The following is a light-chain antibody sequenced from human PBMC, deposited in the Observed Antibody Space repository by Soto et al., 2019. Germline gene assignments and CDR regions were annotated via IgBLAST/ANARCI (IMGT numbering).Light chain of an antibody. CDR1: QSVSSN. CDR2: GVS. J-gene: IGKJ4*01. Sequence: EIVMTQSPATLSVSPGERATLSCRASQSVSSNLAWYQQKPGQAPRLLIYGVSTRATGIPVRFSGSGSGTEFTLTISSLQSEDFAVYYCRQYNKWPLTFGGGTEVEI. V-gene: IGKV3-15*01. CDR3: RQYNKWPLT.